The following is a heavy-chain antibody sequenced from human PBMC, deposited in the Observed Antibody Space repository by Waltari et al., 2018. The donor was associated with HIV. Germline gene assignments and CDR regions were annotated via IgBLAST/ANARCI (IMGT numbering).Heavy chain of an antibody. Sequence: EVRLVESGGGLVKPGGSLTLSCTASGFHFNPFTMTWVRLAPSKGLEWVSSITRGSSYLYYSDAVKGRFTVSRDNAKNSLFLQLKALTAEDTALYFCVRDRTSVTTGDFDSWGQGVPVTVSS. CDR2: ITRGSSYL. CDR1: GFHFNPFT. J-gene: IGHJ4*02. CDR3: VRDRTSVTTGDFDS. V-gene: IGHV3-21*02. D-gene: IGHD1-1*01.